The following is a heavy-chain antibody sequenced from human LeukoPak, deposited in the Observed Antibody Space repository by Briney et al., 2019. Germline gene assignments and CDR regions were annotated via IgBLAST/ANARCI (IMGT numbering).Heavy chain of an antibody. J-gene: IGHJ6*02. CDR1: GFTFSSYS. CDR3: ARDGSPIVVVVAATSGMDV. Sequence: PGGSLRLSCAASGFTFSSYSMNWVRQAPGKGLEWVSYISSSSSTIYYADSVKGRFTISRDNSKNTLYLQMNSLRAEDTAVYYCARDGSPIVVVVAATSGMDVWGQGTTVTVSS. V-gene: IGHV3-48*01. CDR2: ISSSSSTI. D-gene: IGHD2-15*01.